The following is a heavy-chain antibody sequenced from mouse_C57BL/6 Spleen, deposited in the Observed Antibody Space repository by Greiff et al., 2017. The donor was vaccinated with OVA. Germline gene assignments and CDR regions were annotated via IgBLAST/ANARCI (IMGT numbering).Heavy chain of an antibody. CDR1: GYTFTSYW. Sequence: QVQLQQSGAELAKPGASVKLSCKASGYTFTSYWMHWVKQRPGQGLEWIGYINPSSGYTKYNQKFKGKATLTADKSSSTAYMQLSSLTYEDSAVYYCARLGGDPFDYWGQGTTLTVSS. D-gene: IGHD3-3*01. J-gene: IGHJ2*01. CDR3: ARLGGDPFDY. V-gene: IGHV1-7*01. CDR2: INPSSGYT.